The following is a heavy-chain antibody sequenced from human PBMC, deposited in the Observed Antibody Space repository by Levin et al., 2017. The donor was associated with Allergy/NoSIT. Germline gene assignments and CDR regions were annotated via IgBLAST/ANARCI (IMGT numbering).Heavy chain of an antibody. D-gene: IGHD6-19*01. CDR2: INTDNANT. CDR3: ARGDVYRSGWYGDYYYGMDV. Sequence: ASVKVSCKASGYAFTSYGISWVRQAPGQGLEWMGWINTDNANTNYAQKVQGRVTMTTDTSTTPAYMELRSLRSDDTAVYYCARGDVYRSGWYGDYYYGMDVWGQGTTVTVSS. J-gene: IGHJ6*02. CDR1: GYAFTSYG. V-gene: IGHV1-18*01.